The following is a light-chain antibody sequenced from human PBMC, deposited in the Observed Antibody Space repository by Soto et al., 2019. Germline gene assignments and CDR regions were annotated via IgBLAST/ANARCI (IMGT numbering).Light chain of an antibody. CDR3: SSYAGSNKDV. CDR2: EVN. V-gene: IGLV2-8*01. CDR1: SSDVGDYNY. J-gene: IGLJ1*01. Sequence: QSALTQPPSASGSPGQSVAISCTGTSSDVGDYNYVSWYQLHPGKAPKLMIYEVNLRPSGVPDRCSGSKSGNTASLTVSGLQAEDEADYYCSSYAGSNKDVFGTGTKLTVL.